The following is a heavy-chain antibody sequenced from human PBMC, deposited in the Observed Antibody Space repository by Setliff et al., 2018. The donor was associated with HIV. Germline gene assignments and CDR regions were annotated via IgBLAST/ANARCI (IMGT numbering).Heavy chain of an antibody. CDR1: GASISDGTFY. CDR2: LYIRTGTT. J-gene: IGHJ3*02. D-gene: IGHD2-15*01. V-gene: IGHV4-61*09. CDR3: ARSQETSVAATEI. Sequence: PSQTLSLTCAVSGASISDGTFYWSWIRQPAGKGLEWIGHLYIRTGTTNYSPSLKGRVTISLDTSNNQFSLSLSSVTASDTAVYFRARSQETSVAATEIWGQGTMVTVSS.